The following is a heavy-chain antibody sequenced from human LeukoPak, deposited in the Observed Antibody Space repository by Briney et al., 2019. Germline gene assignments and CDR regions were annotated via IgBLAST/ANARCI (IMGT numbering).Heavy chain of an antibody. Sequence: QSGGSLRLSCAASGFTFSTYGMHWVRQAQGKGLEWVAFIRYVGSNKYYADSVKGRFTISRDNSKNTLYLQMNSLRAEDAAVYYCAKEIPNYDFWSGYPETDYWGQGTLVTVSS. CDR2: IRYVGSNK. CDR1: GFTFSTYG. CDR3: AKEIPNYDFWSGYPETDY. J-gene: IGHJ4*02. V-gene: IGHV3-30*02. D-gene: IGHD3-3*01.